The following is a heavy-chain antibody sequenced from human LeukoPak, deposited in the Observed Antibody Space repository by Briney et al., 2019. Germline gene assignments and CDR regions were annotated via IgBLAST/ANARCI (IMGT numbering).Heavy chain of an antibody. CDR2: SQTTKPNSCTT. CDR3: VRVVTTSSGRHHFDN. Sequence: GGSLRLSCAASGFAITDHYMDWVRQAPGKGMEWVGRSQTTKPNSCTTEYAASVKGRFTISRDDSKNSLYLQLNSLKTEDTAVYYCVRVVTTSSGRHHFDNWGQGTLVTVSP. D-gene: IGHD6-25*01. V-gene: IGHV3-72*01. J-gene: IGHJ4*02. CDR1: GFAITDHY.